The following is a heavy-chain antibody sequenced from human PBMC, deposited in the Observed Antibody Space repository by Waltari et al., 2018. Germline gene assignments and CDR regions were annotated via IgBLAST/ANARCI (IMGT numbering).Heavy chain of an antibody. D-gene: IGHD6-19*01. Sequence: EVQLVESGGGLVQPGGSLRLSCAASGFTFSSYELNWVRQAPGKGLEWVSYISSSGSTIYYADSVKGRFTISRDNAKNSLYLQMNSLRAEDTAVYYCARDYSSGLHWGQGTLVTVSS. CDR2: ISSSGSTI. CDR1: GFTFSSYE. V-gene: IGHV3-48*03. CDR3: ARDYSSGLH. J-gene: IGHJ4*02.